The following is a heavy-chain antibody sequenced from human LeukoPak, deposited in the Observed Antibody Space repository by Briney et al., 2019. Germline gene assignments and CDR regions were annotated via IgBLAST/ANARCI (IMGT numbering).Heavy chain of an antibody. CDR3: ARDQYDTWSRRGNFDS. CDR1: GFTFGKYW. V-gene: IGHV3-7*03. J-gene: IGHJ4*02. CDR2: IKLDGSEK. Sequence: GGSLRLSCVASGFTFGKYWMSWVRQAPGKGLEWVANIKLDGSEKNYVDSVKGRFTISRDNTKNSLYLQMDSLRVEDTAVFYCARDQYDTWSRRGNFDSWGQGTLVIVSS. D-gene: IGHD3-3*01.